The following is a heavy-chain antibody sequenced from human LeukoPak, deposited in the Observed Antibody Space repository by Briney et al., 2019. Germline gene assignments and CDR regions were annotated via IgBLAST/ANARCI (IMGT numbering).Heavy chain of an antibody. CDR2: IFSGGDT. Sequence: GGSLRLSCAASGFTISNNYMSWVRQAPGKGLEWVSVIFSGGDTYYADSVKGRFTISRDNSKNTLYLQMNSLRAEDTAVYYCARGPSRTSSGCWGQGTLVTVSS. D-gene: IGHD6-6*01. J-gene: IGHJ4*02. V-gene: IGHV3-53*01. CDR3: ARGPSRTSSGC. CDR1: GFTISNNY.